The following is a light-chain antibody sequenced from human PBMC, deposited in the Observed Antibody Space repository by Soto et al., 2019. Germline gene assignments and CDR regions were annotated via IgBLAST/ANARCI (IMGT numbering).Light chain of an antibody. J-gene: IGLJ1*01. CDR3: CSYAGSSTVGV. Sequence: QSVLTQPASVSGSPGQSITISCTGTSSDVGSYNLVSWYQQHPGKAPKLMIYEVSKRPSGVSNRFSGSKSVNTASLTISGLQAEDEADYYCCSYAGSSTVGVFGTGTKLTVL. V-gene: IGLV2-23*02. CDR1: SSDVGSYNL. CDR2: EVS.